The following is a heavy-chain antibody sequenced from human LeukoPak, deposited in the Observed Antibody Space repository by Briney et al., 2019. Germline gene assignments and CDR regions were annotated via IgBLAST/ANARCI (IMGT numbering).Heavy chain of an antibody. J-gene: IGHJ4*02. CDR3: AREGRRHYDFNRLPDY. CDR1: GYTFTSYG. Sequence: ASVKVSCKASGYTFTSYGISWVRQAPGQGLEWMGWISAYNGNTNYAQKLQGRVTMTTDTSTSTAYMELRSLRSDDTAVYYCAREGRRHYDFNRLPDYWGQGTLVTVSS. CDR2: ISAYNGNT. D-gene: IGHD3-3*01. V-gene: IGHV1-18*01.